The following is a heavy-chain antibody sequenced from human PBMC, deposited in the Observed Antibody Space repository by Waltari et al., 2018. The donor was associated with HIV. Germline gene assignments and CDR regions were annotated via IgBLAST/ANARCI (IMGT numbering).Heavy chain of an antibody. Sequence: QLQLQASGPGLVKPSETLYLTCPGPGGPVSSSSSVWGWISQPPGKGLGWVGRIYYTGRAYYNPSLKSRVTISVDTSKNQFSLKVTSVTAADTAVYYCARHALRVGAAYWNFDLWGRGTLVTVSS. CDR2: IYYTGRA. CDR1: GGPVSSSSSV. V-gene: IGHV4-39*01. CDR3: ARHALRVGAAYWNFDL. D-gene: IGHD1-26*01. J-gene: IGHJ2*01.